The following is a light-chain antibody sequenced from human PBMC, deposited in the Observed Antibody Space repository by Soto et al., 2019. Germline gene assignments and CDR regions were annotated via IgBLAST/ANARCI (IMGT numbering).Light chain of an antibody. Sequence: QSALTQPPSASGSPGQSVTISCTGTSSDLGDYDYVSWYQQHPGKALKLMIYEVSKRPSGVPDRFSGSKSGNTASLTVTGLRAEDEADYYCSSYAGSNNLIFGGGTKLTVL. CDR2: EVS. CDR3: SSYAGSNNLI. J-gene: IGLJ2*01. V-gene: IGLV2-8*01. CDR1: SSDLGDYDY.